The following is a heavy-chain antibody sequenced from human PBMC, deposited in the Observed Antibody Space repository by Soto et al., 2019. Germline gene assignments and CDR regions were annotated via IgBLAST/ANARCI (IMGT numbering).Heavy chain of an antibody. CDR1: GGTFSSYA. D-gene: IGHD1-26*01. CDR3: ARGVSGSYGGYYYYGMDV. CDR2: ITPIFGTA. V-gene: IGHV1-69*13. J-gene: IGHJ6*02. Sequence: SVKVSCKASGGTFSSYAISWVRQAPGQGLEWMGGITPIFGTANYAQKFQGRVTITADESTSTAYMELSSLRSEGTAVYYCARGVSGSYGGYYYYGMDVWGQGTTVTVSS.